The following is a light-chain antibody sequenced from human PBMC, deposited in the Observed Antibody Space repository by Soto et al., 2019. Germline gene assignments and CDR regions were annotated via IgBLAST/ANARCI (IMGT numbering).Light chain of an antibody. J-gene: IGKJ1*01. Sequence: QMSQSPSSLSVSVGDRVTITCRARQSISSYLNWYQQKPGKAPKLLIYAASSLQSGVPSRFSGSGSGTDLTLTISSLQPEDFATYYCQQSYSTPGTFGQGTKVEIK. CDR3: QQSYSTPGT. CDR1: QSISSY. CDR2: AAS. V-gene: IGKV1-39*01.